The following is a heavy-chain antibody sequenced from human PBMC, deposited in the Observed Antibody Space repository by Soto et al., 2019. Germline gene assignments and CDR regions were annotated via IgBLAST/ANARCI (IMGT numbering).Heavy chain of an antibody. D-gene: IGHD3-10*01. V-gene: IGHV4-34*01. CDR1: GGSFSGFY. Sequence: SETLSLTCAASGGSFSGFYWSWIRQSPGKGLEWIGEIYNSGNTNYYPSPKTRFYISVGTSKDQFSLNLSSVTAADASVYYCAKGHAPGVISLKWGAVDFWGQGTRVTVSS. J-gene: IGHJ6*02. CDR2: IYNSGNT. CDR3: AKGHAPGVISLKWGAVDF.